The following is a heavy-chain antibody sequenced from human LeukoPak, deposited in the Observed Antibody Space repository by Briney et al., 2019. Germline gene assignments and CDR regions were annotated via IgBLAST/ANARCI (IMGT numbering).Heavy chain of an antibody. J-gene: IGHJ4*02. Sequence: PGRSLRLSCAASGFTVSSNYMSWVRQAPGKGLEWVSVIYSGGSAYYADSVKGRFTISRDNSKNRVYLQMNSLRAEDTAVYYCARASTPLPMIIDPGPFDYWGQGTLVTVSS. CDR3: ARASTPLPMIIDPGPFDY. D-gene: IGHD3-22*01. CDR2: IYSGGSA. V-gene: IGHV3-53*01. CDR1: GFTVSSNY.